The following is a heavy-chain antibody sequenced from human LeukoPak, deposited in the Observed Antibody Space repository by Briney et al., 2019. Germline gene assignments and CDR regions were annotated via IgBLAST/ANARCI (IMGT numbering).Heavy chain of an antibody. J-gene: IGHJ4*02. V-gene: IGHV3-23*01. CDR2: IPSGGGT. D-gene: IGHD2-2*01. CDR1: GFTFSTYG. CDR3: ARGSVIVVVPAAIFY. Sequence: GGSLRLSCAASGFTFSTYGMSWVRQAPGKGLQWVSTIPSGGGTYYADSVKGRFTISRDNSKNTLYLQMNSLRAEDTAVYYCARGSVIVVVPAAIFYWGQGTLVTVSS.